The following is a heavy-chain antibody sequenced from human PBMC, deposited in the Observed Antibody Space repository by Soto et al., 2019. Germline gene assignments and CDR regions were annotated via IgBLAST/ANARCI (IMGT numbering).Heavy chain of an antibody. CDR3: ARGFTYYDFWSGYYPFLMDV. D-gene: IGHD3-3*01. J-gene: IGHJ6*04. V-gene: IGHV4-59*01. CDR1: GGSISSYY. CDR2: IYYSGST. Sequence: SETLSLTCTVSGGSISSYYWSWIRQPPWKGLEWIGYIYYSGSTNYNPSLKSRVTISVDTSKNQFSLKLSSVTAADTAVYYCARGFTYYDFWSGYYPFLMDVWGKGTTVTVSS.